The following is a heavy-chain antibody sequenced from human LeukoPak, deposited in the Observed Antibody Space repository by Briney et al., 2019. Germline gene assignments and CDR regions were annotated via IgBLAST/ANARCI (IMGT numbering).Heavy chain of an antibody. CDR3: AGDFDYGGNSYAFDI. J-gene: IGHJ3*02. CDR2: INPSGGST. Sequence: ASVKVSCKASGYTFTCYYMHWVRQAPGQGLEWMGIINPSGGSTSYAQKFQGRVTMTRDTSTSTVYMELSSLRSEDTAVYYCAGDFDYGGNSYAFDIWGQGTMVTVSS. V-gene: IGHV1-46*01. D-gene: IGHD4-23*01. CDR1: GYTFTCYY.